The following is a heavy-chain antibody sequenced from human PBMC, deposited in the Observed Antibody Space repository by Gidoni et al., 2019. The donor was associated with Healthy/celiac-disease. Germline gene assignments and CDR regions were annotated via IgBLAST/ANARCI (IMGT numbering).Heavy chain of an antibody. Sequence: EVQLVESGGGLVQPGGPLRLSCSASGFTFSSYAMHWVRQAPGKVLEYVSAMSSNGGSTYYADSVKGRFTISRDNSKNTLYLQMSSLRAEDTALYYCVKKRESGSYYMKTQSYYFDYWGQGTLVTVSS. J-gene: IGHJ4*02. V-gene: IGHV3-64D*09. D-gene: IGHD3-10*01. CDR3: VKKRESGSYYMKTQSYYFDY. CDR2: MSSNGGST. CDR1: GFTFSSYA.